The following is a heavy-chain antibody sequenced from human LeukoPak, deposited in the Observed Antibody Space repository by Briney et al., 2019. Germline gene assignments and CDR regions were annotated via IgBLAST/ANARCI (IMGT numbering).Heavy chain of an antibody. D-gene: IGHD2-2*01. J-gene: IGHJ4*02. CDR2: IYHSGST. V-gene: IGHV4-38-2*01. CDR3: ARRWGYCSSTSCYAFDY. Sequence: SETLSLTCAVSGYSISSGYYWGWIRPPPGKGREWIGRIYHSGSTYYNPSLKSRVTISVDTSKNQFSLKLSSVTAADTAVYYCARRWGYCSSTSCYAFDYWGQGTLVTVSS. CDR1: GYSISSGYY.